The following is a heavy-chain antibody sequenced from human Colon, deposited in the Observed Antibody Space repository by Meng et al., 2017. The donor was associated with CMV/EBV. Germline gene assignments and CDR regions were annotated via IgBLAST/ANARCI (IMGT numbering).Heavy chain of an antibody. V-gene: IGHV3-11*01. D-gene: IGHD5-18*01. CDR1: GFTFSDYY. Sequence: GGSLRLSCAASGFTFSDYYMSWIRQAPGKGLEWVSYISSSGSTIYYADSVKGRFTISRDNAKNSLYLQMNSLRAEDTAVYYCVRVLLDSYGFPFDYWGQGTLVTVSS. J-gene: IGHJ4*02. CDR2: ISSSGSTI. CDR3: VRVLLDSYGFPFDY.